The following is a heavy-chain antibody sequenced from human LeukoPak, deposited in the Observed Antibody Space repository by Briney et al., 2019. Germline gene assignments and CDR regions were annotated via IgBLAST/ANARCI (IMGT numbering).Heavy chain of an antibody. CDR1: GFTFSDYY. V-gene: IGHV3-11*01. CDR2: ISSSGSAI. CDR3: ARVGFGWASYYFDY. Sequence: GGSLRLSCAASGFTFSDYYMSWIRQAPGKGLEWVSYISSSGSAIYYADSVKGRFTISRDDAKSSLFLQMNSLRAEDTAVYYCARVGFGWASYYFDYWGQGTLVTVSS. J-gene: IGHJ4*02. D-gene: IGHD3-10*01.